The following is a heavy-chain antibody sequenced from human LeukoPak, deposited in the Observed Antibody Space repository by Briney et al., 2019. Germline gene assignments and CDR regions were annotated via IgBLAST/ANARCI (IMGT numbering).Heavy chain of an antibody. CDR1: GFTFNNYA. V-gene: IGHV3-23*01. D-gene: IGHD2-15*01. CDR2: IRGRGDAT. CDR3: AKAPPAATNYYYGMDV. J-gene: IGHJ6*02. Sequence: GGSLRLSCAASGFTFNNYAMTWVRQAPGRGLEWVSAIRGRGDATYYADSVKGRFTISRDDSKNTLYLQMNSLRAEDTAVYHCAKAPPAATNYYYGMDVWGQGTTVTVSS.